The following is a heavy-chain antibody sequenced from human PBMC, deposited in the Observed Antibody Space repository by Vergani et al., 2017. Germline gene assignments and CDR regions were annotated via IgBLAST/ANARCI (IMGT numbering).Heavy chain of an antibody. D-gene: IGHD4-23*01. CDR2: MNPNSGDT. CDR1: GYTFTGYY. Sequence: QAQLVQSGPEVKKTGASVKVSCKTSGYTFTGYYMHWVRQAPGQGLEWMGWMNPNSGDTNYAQNFQGRVTMTREMSISTAYMELSRLTSDDTAVYYCAKDLGNLNWFDPWGPGTLVTVSS. V-gene: IGHV1-2*02. J-gene: IGHJ5*02. CDR3: AKDLGNLNWFDP.